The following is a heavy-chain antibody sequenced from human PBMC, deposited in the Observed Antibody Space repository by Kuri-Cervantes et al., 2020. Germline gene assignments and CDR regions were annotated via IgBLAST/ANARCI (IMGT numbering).Heavy chain of an antibody. Sequence: GSLRLSCAVYGGSFSGYYWSWIRQPPGKGLEWIGEINHSGSTNYNPSLKSRVTISVDTSKNQFSLKLSSVTAADTAVYYCARDLTYDFWSGYYTGGYGMDVWGQGTTVTVSS. CDR1: GGSFSGYY. V-gene: IGHV4-34*01. CDR3: ARDLTYDFWSGYYTGGYGMDV. J-gene: IGHJ6*02. CDR2: INHSGST. D-gene: IGHD3-3*01.